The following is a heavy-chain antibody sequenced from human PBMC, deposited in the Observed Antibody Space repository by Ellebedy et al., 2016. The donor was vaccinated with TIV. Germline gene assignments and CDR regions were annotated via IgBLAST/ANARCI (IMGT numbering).Heavy chain of an antibody. D-gene: IGHD3-16*01. Sequence: ASVTVSCXVSGHTLTEISIHWVRQAPGKGREWMGGFDPEDVETIYAQMFQGRVNMIEDTSTGTAYMELSSLTSEDTAVYYCVTHPLSGSYEVGPHWGQGTLVTVSS. CDR1: GHTLTEIS. J-gene: IGHJ4*02. CDR3: VTHPLSGSYEVGPH. CDR2: FDPEDVET. V-gene: IGHV1-24*01.